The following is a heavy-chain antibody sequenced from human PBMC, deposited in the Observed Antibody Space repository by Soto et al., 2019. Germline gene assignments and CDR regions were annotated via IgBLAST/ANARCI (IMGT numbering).Heavy chain of an antibody. V-gene: IGHV4-30-4*01. CDR1: GGSISSGYYY. J-gene: IGHJ3*02. CDR2: IYYSGST. D-gene: IGHD6-6*01. CDR3: AREVGQTSSSDAFDI. Sequence: PSETLSLTCTVSGGSISSGYYYWSWIRQPPGKGLEWIGYIYYSGSTYYNPSLKSRVTISLDTSKNQFALKLSSVTAADTAMYFCAREVGQTSSSDAFDIWGQGTMVTVS.